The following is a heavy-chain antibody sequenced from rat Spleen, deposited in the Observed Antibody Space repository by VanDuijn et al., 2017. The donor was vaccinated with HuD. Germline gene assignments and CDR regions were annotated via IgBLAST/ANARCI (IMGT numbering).Heavy chain of an antibody. D-gene: IGHD4-1*01. J-gene: IGHJ2*01. V-gene: IGHV5-20*01. Sequence: EVQLVESGGGLVQPGGSLKLSCAASGFTFSDYYMPWVRQAPTKGLEWVASMSYDGGSTYYRDSVKGRFTISRDNAKSSLYLQMDSLRSEDTATYYCTTGRHTTGDYWGQGVMVTVSS. CDR1: GFTFSDYY. CDR3: TTGRHTTGDY. CDR2: MSYDGGST.